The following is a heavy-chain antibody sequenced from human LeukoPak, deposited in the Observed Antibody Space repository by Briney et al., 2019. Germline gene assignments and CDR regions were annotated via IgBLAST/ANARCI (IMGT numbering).Heavy chain of an antibody. Sequence: RAGGSLRLSCAASGFTFSSYGMHWVRQAPGKGLEWVAVISYDGSNKYYADSVKGRFTISRDNSKNTLYLQMNSLRAEDTAVYYCAKGNAVAGYWGQGTLVTVSS. CDR3: AKGNAVAGY. D-gene: IGHD6-19*01. CDR2: ISYDGSNK. J-gene: IGHJ4*02. V-gene: IGHV3-30*18. CDR1: GFTFSSYG.